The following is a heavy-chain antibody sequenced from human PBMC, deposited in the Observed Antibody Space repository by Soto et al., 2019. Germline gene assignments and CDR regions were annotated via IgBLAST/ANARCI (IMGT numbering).Heavy chain of an antibody. D-gene: IGHD6-19*01. CDR1: GVSFSTNA. CDR2: IIPRIGLG. V-gene: IGHV1-69*01. CDR3: ARDTTGRGWSRDIWFDH. Sequence: QERLVQSGAEVKKPGSSVKVSCKASGVSFSTNAITWVRQAPGQGLEWMGGIIPRIGLGNYEQKFQGRVTLTADEATDTAFLEISNLTPDDTAVYYCARDTTGRGWSRDIWFDHWGQGTLVTVSS. J-gene: IGHJ5*02.